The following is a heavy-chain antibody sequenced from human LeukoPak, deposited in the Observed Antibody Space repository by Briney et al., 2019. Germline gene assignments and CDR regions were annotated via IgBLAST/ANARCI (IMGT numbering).Heavy chain of an antibody. Sequence: SETLSLTWTVSGGSISSYYWSWIRQPPGKGLEWIGYIYYSGSTNYNPSLKSRVTISVDTSKNQFSLKLSSVTAADTAVYYCAGFDIIYYYGMDVWGQGTTVTVSS. CDR2: IYYSGST. CDR3: AGFDIIYYYGMDV. J-gene: IGHJ6*02. D-gene: IGHD3-9*01. CDR1: GGSISSYY. V-gene: IGHV4-59*08.